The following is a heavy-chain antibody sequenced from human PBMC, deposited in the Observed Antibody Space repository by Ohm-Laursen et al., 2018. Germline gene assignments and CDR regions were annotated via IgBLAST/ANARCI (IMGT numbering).Heavy chain of an antibody. CDR2: ISGSGGST. D-gene: IGHD3-16*01. CDR3: ARDGGSYQDDVFDI. CDR1: GFTFSDYH. V-gene: IGHV3-23*01. Sequence: SLRLSCAASGFTFSDYHMSWIRQAPGKGLEWVSAISGSGGSTYYADSVKGRFTISRDNSKNTLYLQMNSLRAEDTAVYYCARDGGSYQDDVFDIWGQGTMVTVSS. J-gene: IGHJ3*02.